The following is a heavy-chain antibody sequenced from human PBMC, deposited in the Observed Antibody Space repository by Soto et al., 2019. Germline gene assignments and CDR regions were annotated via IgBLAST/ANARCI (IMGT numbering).Heavy chain of an antibody. CDR2: ISGSGGST. CDR3: AILSGSWYFEY. D-gene: IGHD6-13*01. J-gene: IGHJ4*02. CDR1: GFSLSSYA. Sequence: TGGSLKRSCSTSGFSLSSYAMNWVRQAPGKGLEWVSAISGSGGSTYYAESVKGRFTISRDNSKNTLYLQMNSLRAEDTAVYYCAILSGSWYFEYWGQGTLVTVS. V-gene: IGHV3-23*01.